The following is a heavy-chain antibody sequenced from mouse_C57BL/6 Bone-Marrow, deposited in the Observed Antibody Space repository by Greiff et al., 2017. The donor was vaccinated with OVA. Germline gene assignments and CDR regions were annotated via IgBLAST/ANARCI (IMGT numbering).Heavy chain of an antibody. D-gene: IGHD2-10*01. V-gene: IGHV3-1*01. CDR1: GYSITSGYD. Sequence: ESGPGMVKPSQSLSLTCTVTGYSITSGYDWHWIRHFPGNKLEWMGYISYSGSTNYNPSLKSRISITHDTSKNHFFLKLNSVTTEDTATYYCARGGLLLSFDYWGQGTTLTVSS. CDR3: ARGGLLLSFDY. J-gene: IGHJ2*01. CDR2: ISYSGST.